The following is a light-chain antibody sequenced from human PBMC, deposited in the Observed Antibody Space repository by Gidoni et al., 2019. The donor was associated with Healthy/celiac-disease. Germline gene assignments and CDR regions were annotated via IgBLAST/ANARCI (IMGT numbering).Light chain of an antibody. CDR1: SSDVGGYNY. CDR2: DVS. J-gene: IGLJ2*01. Sequence: QSALTQPASVSGPPGQSITISCTGTSSDVGGYNYVPWYQQHPGKAPKLMIYDVSNRPSGVSNRFSGSKSGNTASLTISGLQAEDEADYYCSSYTSSSTLVVFGGGTKLTVL. V-gene: IGLV2-14*01. CDR3: SSYTSSSTLVV.